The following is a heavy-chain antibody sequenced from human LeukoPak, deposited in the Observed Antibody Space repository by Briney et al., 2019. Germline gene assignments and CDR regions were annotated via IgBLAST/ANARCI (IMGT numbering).Heavy chain of an antibody. CDR2: ISVGKGGRKDNT. J-gene: IGHJ4*02. Sequence: PGGSLRLSCTASAFTLNTYAMSWVRQAPGRGLEWVSGISVGKGGRKDNTYYADSVKGRFTISRDNSKNTLYLQMNSLRAEDTALYFCARDPRPGYDSGWSYFDQWGQGTLVTVSS. CDR1: AFTLNTYA. CDR3: ARDPRPGYDSGWSYFDQ. D-gene: IGHD3-22*01. V-gene: IGHV3-23*01.